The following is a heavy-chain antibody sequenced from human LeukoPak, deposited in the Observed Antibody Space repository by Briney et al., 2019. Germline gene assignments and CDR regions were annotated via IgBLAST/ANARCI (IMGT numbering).Heavy chain of an antibody. Sequence: PSETLSLTCTVSGGSISSGGYYWSWIRQHPGKGLEWTGYIYYSGSTYYNPSLKSRVTISVDTSKNQFSLKLSSVTAADTAVYYCASGRGYNYYYYYGMDVWGQGTTVTVSS. CDR1: GGSISSGGYY. V-gene: IGHV4-31*03. CDR2: IYYSGST. J-gene: IGHJ6*02. D-gene: IGHD5-12*01. CDR3: ASGRGYNYYYYYGMDV.